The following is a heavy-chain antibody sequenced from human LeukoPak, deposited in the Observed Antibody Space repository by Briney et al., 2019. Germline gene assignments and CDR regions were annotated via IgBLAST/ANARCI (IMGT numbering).Heavy chain of an antibody. V-gene: IGHV3-23*01. J-gene: IGHJ4*02. CDR3: AKRPSAYCFEGGCYFTY. CDR2: ISGSGANT. Sequence: GGSLRLSCAASGFSFSIYAMSWVRQAPGRGLEWVSAISGSGANTYYADSVKGRFTISRDNAKDTLYLQMNTLRAEDTAVYYCAKRPSAYCFEGGCYFTYWGQGTLVIVSS. CDR1: GFSFSIYA. D-gene: IGHD2-21*01.